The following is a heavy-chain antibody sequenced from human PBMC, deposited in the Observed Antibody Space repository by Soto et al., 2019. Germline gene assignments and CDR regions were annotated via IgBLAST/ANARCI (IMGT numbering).Heavy chain of an antibody. J-gene: IGHJ6*02. Sequence: QVQLVESGGGVVQPGRSLRLSCAASGFTFSSYGMHWVRQAPGKGLEWVAVIWYDGSNKYYADSVKGRFTISRDNSKNTLYLQMNSLRAEDTAVYYCARAEGQEYGYYYYGMDVWGQGTTVTVSS. CDR2: IWYDGSNK. D-gene: IGHD3-10*01. CDR3: ARAEGQEYGYYYYGMDV. CDR1: GFTFSSYG. V-gene: IGHV3-33*01.